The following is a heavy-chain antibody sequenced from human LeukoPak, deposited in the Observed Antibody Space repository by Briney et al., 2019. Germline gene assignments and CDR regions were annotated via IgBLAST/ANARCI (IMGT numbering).Heavy chain of an antibody. CDR2: IYYSGST. CDR1: GGSISSSSYY. J-gene: IGHJ4*02. CDR3: ARLPLGSSSYFDY. Sequence: KPSETLSLTXTVSGGSISSSSYYWGWIRQPPGKGLEWIGSIYYSGSTYYNPSLKSRVTISVDTSKNQFSLKLSSVTAADTAVYYCARLPLGSSSYFDYRGQGTLVTVSS. D-gene: IGHD6-6*01. V-gene: IGHV4-39*01.